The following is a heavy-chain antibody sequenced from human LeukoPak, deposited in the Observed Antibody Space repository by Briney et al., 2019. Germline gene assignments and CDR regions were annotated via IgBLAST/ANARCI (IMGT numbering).Heavy chain of an antibody. Sequence: GGSLRLSCAASGFTFSSYSMNWVRQAPGKGLEWVSSISSSSSYIYYADSVKGRFTISRDNAKNSLYLQMNSLRAEDTAVYYCARDKQPYDSSGDLGYRGQGTLVTVSS. J-gene: IGHJ4*02. V-gene: IGHV3-21*01. CDR3: ARDKQPYDSSGDLGY. CDR2: ISSSSSYI. CDR1: GFTFSSYS. D-gene: IGHD3-22*01.